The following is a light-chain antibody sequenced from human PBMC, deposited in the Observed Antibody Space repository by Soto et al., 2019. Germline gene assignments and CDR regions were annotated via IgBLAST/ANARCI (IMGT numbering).Light chain of an antibody. Sequence: EIVLTQSPGTLSLSPGERATLSCRASQSVYSSHLAWYRQKPGQVPRLLIYDASSRATGIPDRFSGSGSGTDFTLTISRLEPGDFAVYYCQQYHSAPFTFGPGTKGDIK. CDR1: QSVYSSH. CDR3: QQYHSAPFT. CDR2: DAS. V-gene: IGKV3-20*01. J-gene: IGKJ3*01.